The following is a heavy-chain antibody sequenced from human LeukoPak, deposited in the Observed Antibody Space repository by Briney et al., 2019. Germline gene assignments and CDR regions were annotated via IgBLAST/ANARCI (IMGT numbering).Heavy chain of an antibody. V-gene: IGHV3-74*01. J-gene: IGHJ4*02. CDR2: INGDGSVT. CDR1: GFTFSSYW. D-gene: IGHD6-19*01. Sequence: GGSLRLSCAASGFTFSSYWMHWVRQAPGKGPVWVSHINGDGSVTGYADSVKGRFTISRDNARNTLYVHMNSLRAEDTAVYYCAIRIAVPGGFDNWGQGTLVTVAS. CDR3: AIRIAVPGGFDN.